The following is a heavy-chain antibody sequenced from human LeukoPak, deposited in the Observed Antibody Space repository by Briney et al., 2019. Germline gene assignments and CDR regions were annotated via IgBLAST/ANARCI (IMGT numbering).Heavy chain of an antibody. Sequence: SQTLSLTCTVSGGSINSGGYYWSWIRQHPGKGLEWIGYIYYSGSTYYNPSLKSRVTISVDTSKNQFSLKLRSVTVADTAVYYCARDAIPGTFDIWGQGTMVTVSS. CDR2: IYYSGST. J-gene: IGHJ3*02. D-gene: IGHD2-21*01. CDR3: ARDAIPGTFDI. V-gene: IGHV4-31*03. CDR1: GGSINSGGYY.